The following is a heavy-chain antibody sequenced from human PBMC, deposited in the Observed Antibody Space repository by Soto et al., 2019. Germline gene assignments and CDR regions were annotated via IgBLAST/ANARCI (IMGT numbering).Heavy chain of an antibody. CDR3: AKGDYAEFPVFDY. CDR1: GFTFSSYG. J-gene: IGHJ4*02. Sequence: GGSLRLSCAASGFTFSSYGMHWVRQAPGKGLEWVAVISYDGSNKYYADSVKGRFTISRDNSKNTLYLQMNSLRAEDTAVYYCAKGDYAEFPVFDYWGQGTLVTVSS. D-gene: IGHD4-17*01. CDR2: ISYDGSNK. V-gene: IGHV3-30*18.